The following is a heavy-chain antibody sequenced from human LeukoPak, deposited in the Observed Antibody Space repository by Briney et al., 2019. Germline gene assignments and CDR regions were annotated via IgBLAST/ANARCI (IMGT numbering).Heavy chain of an antibody. V-gene: IGHV3-66*01. Sequence: SGGSLRLSCAASGFTVSSNYMSWVRQAPGKGLEWVSVIYSGGSTYYADSVKGRFTISRDNSKNTLYLQMNSLSAEDTAFYYCAKEELRRITMWGYMDVWGKGTTVTISS. CDR2: IYSGGST. D-gene: IGHD3-10*02. CDR3: AKEELRRITMWGYMDV. J-gene: IGHJ6*03. CDR1: GFTVSSNY.